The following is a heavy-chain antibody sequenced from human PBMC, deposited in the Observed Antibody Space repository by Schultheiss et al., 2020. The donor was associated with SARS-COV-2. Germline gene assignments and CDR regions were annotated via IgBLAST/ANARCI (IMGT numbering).Heavy chain of an antibody. CDR1: GGSISSGGYY. V-gene: IGHV4-31*03. Sequence: SETLSLTCTVSGGSISSGGYYWSWIRQHPGKGLEWIGYIYYSGSTYYNPSLKSRVTISVDTSKNQFSLKLSSVTSADTAVYFCARGSYPPARVYGMDVWGQGTTVTVSS. J-gene: IGHJ6*02. D-gene: IGHD2-15*01. CDR3: ARGSYPPARVYGMDV. CDR2: IYYSGST.